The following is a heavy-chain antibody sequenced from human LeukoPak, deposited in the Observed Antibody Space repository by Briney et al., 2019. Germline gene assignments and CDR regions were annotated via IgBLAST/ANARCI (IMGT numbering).Heavy chain of an antibody. CDR2: IKQDGSEK. V-gene: IGHV3-7*01. J-gene: IGHJ6*03. CDR3: ASICSSTSCYTYYYYYMDV. Sequence: GGSLRLSCAASGFTFSTYWMSWVRQAPGKGLEWVANIKQDGSEKYYLDSVKGRFTISRDNAKNSLYLQMNSLRAEDTAVYYCASICSSTSCYTYYYYYMDVWGKGTTVTVSS. D-gene: IGHD2-2*02. CDR1: GFTFSTYW.